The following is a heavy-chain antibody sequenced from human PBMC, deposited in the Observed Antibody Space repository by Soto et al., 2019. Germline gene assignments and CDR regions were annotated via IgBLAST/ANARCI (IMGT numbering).Heavy chain of an antibody. CDR1: GYTFTNYW. CDR2: IYPGDSDT. V-gene: IGHV5-51*01. CDR3: AASIFYYGMDV. J-gene: IGHJ6*02. Sequence: PXESLKISFQGFGYTFTNYWIGWVRQMPGKGPEWMGIIYPGDSDTKYNPSFQGQVTISADKSITTTYLQWSSLKASDTAIYYCAASIFYYGMDVWGQGTTVTVSS.